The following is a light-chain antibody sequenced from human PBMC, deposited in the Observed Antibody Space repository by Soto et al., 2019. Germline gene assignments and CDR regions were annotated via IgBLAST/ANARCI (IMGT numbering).Light chain of an antibody. CDR1: HNIRNS. V-gene: IGKV1-39*01. J-gene: IGKJ3*01. CDR2: ASS. CDR3: QQSYSSPRT. Sequence: DIQMTHSPSSLSASVLYIVTITFRSSHNIRNSLNWYQQKPGKAPKFLIYASSSLQSGVPSRFSGSASGTDFTLTISSLQPEDFATYYCQQSYSSPRTFGPGTRWIS.